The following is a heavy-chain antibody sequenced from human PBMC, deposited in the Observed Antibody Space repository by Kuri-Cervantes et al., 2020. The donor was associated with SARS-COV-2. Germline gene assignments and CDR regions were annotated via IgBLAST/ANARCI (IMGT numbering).Heavy chain of an antibody. J-gene: IGHJ5*02. V-gene: IGHV3-21*04. D-gene: IGHD2-8*01. CDR2: ISSSSGYI. CDR3: ARDRTDILLIENWFDP. CDR1: GFTFRSYS. Sequence: GESLKISCAASGFTFRSYSMNWVRQAPGKGLEWVSSISSSSGYIYYADSVKGRFTISRDNAKNSLYLQMNSLRAEDTALYYCARDRTDILLIENWFDPWGQGTLVTVSS.